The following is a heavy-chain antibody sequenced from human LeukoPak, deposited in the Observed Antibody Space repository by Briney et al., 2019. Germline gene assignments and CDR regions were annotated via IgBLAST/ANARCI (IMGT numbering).Heavy chain of an antibody. J-gene: IGHJ4*02. CDR1: GFTFSSYA. CDR3: AKGLGSGSGYFDY. CDR2: ISGSGGST. D-gene: IGHD3-10*01. Sequence: GRSLRLSCAASGFTFSSYAMSWVRQAPGKGLEWVSAISGSGGSTYYADSVKGRFTISRDNSKNTLYLQMNSLRAEDTAVYYCAKGLGSGSGYFDYWGQGTLVTVSS. V-gene: IGHV3-23*01.